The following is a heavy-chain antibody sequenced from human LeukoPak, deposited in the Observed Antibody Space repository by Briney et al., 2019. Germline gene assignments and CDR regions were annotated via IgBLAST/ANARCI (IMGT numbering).Heavy chain of an antibody. CDR1: GFTFSGYG. D-gene: IGHD6-6*01. CDR3: ARVGPPRQQEYYYGMDV. Sequence: GGSLRLSCAAFGFTFSGYGMHWVRQAPGKGLEWVAVIWYDGSNKYYADSVKGRFTISRDNSKNTLYLQMNSLRAEDTAVYYCARVGPPRQQEYYYGMDVWGQGTTVTVSS. V-gene: IGHV3-33*01. CDR2: IWYDGSNK. J-gene: IGHJ6*02.